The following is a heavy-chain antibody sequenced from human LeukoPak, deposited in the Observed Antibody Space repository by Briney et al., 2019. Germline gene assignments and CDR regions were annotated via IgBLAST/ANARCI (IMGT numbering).Heavy chain of an antibody. Sequence: SETLSLTCSVYGGSISSYYWSWIPQPAGKGLEWIGRIYTSASTNYNPSLKSRVTMSVATSKNQFSLKLSSVTAADTAVYYCAREGYYDSSSVVDAWGQGTLVTV. CDR1: GGSISSYY. J-gene: IGHJ5*02. V-gene: IGHV4-4*07. D-gene: IGHD3-22*01. CDR3: AREGYYDSSSVVDA. CDR2: IYTSAST.